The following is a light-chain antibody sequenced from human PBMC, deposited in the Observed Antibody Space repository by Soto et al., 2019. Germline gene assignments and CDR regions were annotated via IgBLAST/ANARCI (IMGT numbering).Light chain of an antibody. Sequence: EIVLTQSPATLSLSPVERATLSCRASQSVSSYLAWHQQKPGQAPRLLIYDASNRATGLPARFSGSGAGTDFTLTISSLEPEDFAVYYCQQRSDWPLTFGGGTKVDIK. J-gene: IGKJ4*01. CDR1: QSVSSY. CDR2: DAS. V-gene: IGKV3-11*01. CDR3: QQRSDWPLT.